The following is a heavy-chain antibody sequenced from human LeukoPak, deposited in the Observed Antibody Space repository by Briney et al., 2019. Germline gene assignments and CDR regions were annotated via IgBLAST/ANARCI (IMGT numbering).Heavy chain of an antibody. J-gene: IGHJ6*02. CDR2: INHSGST. CDR1: GGSFSGYY. Sequence: TSETLSLTCAVYGGSFSGYYWSWIRQPPGKGLEWIGEINHSGSTNYNPSLKSRVTISVDTSKNQFSLKLSSVTAADTAVYYCARGRLGMDVWGQGTTVTVSS. V-gene: IGHV4-34*01. CDR3: ARGRLGMDV.